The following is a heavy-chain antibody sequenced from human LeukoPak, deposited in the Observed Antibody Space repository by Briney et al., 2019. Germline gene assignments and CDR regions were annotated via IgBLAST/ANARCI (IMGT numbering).Heavy chain of an antibody. CDR1: GFTFSSYA. V-gene: IGHV3-23*01. CDR2: ISGSGGST. D-gene: IGHD3-22*01. Sequence: GGSLRLSCAASGFTFSSYAMSWVRQAPGKGLEWVSAISGSGGSTYYADSVKGRFTISRDNSKNTLYLQMNSLRAEDTAVYYCAKGGYYDSSGKYYMDVWGKGTTVTVSS. CDR3: AKGGYYDSSGKYYMDV. J-gene: IGHJ6*03.